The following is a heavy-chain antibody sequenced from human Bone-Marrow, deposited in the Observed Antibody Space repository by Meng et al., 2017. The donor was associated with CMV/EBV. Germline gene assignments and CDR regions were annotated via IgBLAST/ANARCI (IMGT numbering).Heavy chain of an antibody. CDR3: ARVGSLSSFDY. J-gene: IGHJ4*02. CDR2: MNPKSGNT. V-gene: IGHV1-8*02. Sequence: SCKSSGYTFTGYYMHWVRQAPGQGLEWMGWMNPKSGNTGYAQKFQGRVTMTRDTSISTALMELSSLTSADTAVYYCARVGSLSSFDYWGQGTLVTVSS. D-gene: IGHD3-10*01. CDR1: GYTFTGYY.